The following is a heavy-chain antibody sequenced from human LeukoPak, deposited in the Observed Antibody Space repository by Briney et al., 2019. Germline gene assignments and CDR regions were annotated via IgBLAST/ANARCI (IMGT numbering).Heavy chain of an antibody. CDR1: GFTVSSNY. V-gene: IGHV3-66*01. D-gene: IGHD6-13*01. CDR3: ARAQAGKLGWFDP. J-gene: IGHJ5*02. CDR2: IYSGGST. Sequence: GGSLRLSCAASGFTVSSNYMSWVRQAPGKRLEWVSVIYSGGSTYCADSVKGRFTISRDNSKNTLYLQMNSLRAEDTAVYYCARAQAGKLGWFDPWGQGTLVTVSS.